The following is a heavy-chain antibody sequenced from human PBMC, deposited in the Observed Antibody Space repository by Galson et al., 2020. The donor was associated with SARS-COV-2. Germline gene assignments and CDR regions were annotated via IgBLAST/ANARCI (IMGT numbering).Heavy chain of an antibody. CDR2: ISSSSSYT. V-gene: IGHV3-11*05. CDR3: ARVERGYCSSTSCYIPGYYYYMDV. CDR1: GFTFSDYY. Sequence: KIGESLKISCAASGFTFSDYYMRWIRQAPGKGLEWVSYISSSSSYTNYADSVKGRFTISRDNAKNSLYLQMNSLRAEDTAVYYCARVERGYCSSTSCYIPGYYYYMDVWGKGTTVTVSS. D-gene: IGHD2-2*02. J-gene: IGHJ6*03.